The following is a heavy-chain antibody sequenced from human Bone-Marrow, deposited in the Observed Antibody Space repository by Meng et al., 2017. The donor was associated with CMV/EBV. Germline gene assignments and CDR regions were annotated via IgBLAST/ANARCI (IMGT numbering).Heavy chain of an antibody. CDR3: AKDGAYGMDV. CDR2: IWYDGSNK. D-gene: IGHD3-16*01. V-gene: IGHV3-33*06. CDR1: GFTFSSYS. J-gene: IGHJ6*02. Sequence: GESLKISCAASGFTFSSYSMHWVRQAPGKGLEWVAVIWYDGSNKYYADSVKGRFTISRDNSKNTLYLQMNSLRAEDTAVYYCAKDGAYGMDVWGQGTTVTVSS.